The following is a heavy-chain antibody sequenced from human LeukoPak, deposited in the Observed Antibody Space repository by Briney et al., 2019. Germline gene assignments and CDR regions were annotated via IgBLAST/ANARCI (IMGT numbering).Heavy chain of an antibody. Sequence: PGGSLRLSCAASGFTFSSYEMNWVRQAPGKGLEWVSYISSSGSTIYYADSVKGRFTISRDNAKNSLYLQMNSLRAEDTALYYCARDSLWFGESSSPVDLWGRGTLVTVSS. V-gene: IGHV3-48*03. D-gene: IGHD3-10*01. CDR2: ISSSGSTI. CDR3: ARDSLWFGESSSPVDL. J-gene: IGHJ2*01. CDR1: GFTFSSYE.